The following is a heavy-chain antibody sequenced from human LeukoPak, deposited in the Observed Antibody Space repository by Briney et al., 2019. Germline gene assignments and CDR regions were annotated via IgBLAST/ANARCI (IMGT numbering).Heavy chain of an antibody. CDR3: AASRVCSGGSCYFDY. CDR2: IYPGDSDT. D-gene: IGHD2-15*01. J-gene: IGHJ4*02. CDR1: GYSFTSYW. V-gene: IGHV5-51*01. Sequence: GESLKISCKGSGYSFTSYWIGWVRQMPGKGLEWMGIIYPGDSDTRYSPSFQGQVTISADKSISTAYLQWSSLKASDTAMYYCAASRVCSGGSCYFDYWGQGTLVTVSS.